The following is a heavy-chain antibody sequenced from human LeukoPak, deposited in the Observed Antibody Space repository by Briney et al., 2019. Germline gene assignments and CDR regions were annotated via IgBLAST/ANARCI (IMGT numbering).Heavy chain of an antibody. V-gene: IGHV3-23*01. CDR2: ISGSGSST. CDR3: AKADGSDKTLIDY. J-gene: IGHJ4*02. D-gene: IGHD5-24*01. CDR1: GFTFSIYA. Sequence: GGSLRLSCAASGFTFSIYAMNWVRQAPGKGLEWVSGISGSGSSTYYADSVKGRFTISRDSSKNTVYLQMNSLRAEDTAVYYFAKADGSDKTLIDYWGQGTLVTVSS.